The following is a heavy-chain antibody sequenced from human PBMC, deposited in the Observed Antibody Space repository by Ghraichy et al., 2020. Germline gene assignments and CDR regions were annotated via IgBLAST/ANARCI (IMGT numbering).Heavy chain of an antibody. V-gene: IGHV4-39*01. CDR2: IYYRGKN. CDR3: ARRPRMSPVTTKD. J-gene: IGHJ4*02. Sequence: SETLSLTCTVSGGSISGYNNYWGWVRQPPGKGLEWIGAIYYRGKNYYTPSLQSRVTISVDTPRNQFFLNLTSVTAADTAVYFCARRPRMSPVTTKDWGQGTLVTVSS. D-gene: IGHD4-17*01. CDR1: GGSISGYNNY.